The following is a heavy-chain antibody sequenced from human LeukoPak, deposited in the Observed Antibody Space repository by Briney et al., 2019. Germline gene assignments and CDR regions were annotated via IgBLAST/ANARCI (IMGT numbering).Heavy chain of an antibody. Sequence: GASVKVSCKASGYTFTGYYMHWVRQAPGQGLEWMGWINPNSGGTNYAQKFQGRVTMTRDTSISTAYMELSRLRSDGTAVYYCARGPGHYDSSGYYYVNYYYYMDVWGKGTTVTVSS. CDR2: INPNSGGT. J-gene: IGHJ6*03. V-gene: IGHV1-2*02. D-gene: IGHD3-22*01. CDR3: ARGPGHYDSSGYYYVNYYYYMDV. CDR1: GYTFTGYY.